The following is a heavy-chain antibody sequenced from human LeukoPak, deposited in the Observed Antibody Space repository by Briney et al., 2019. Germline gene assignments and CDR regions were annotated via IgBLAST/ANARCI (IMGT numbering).Heavy chain of an antibody. J-gene: IGHJ6*04. CDR3: ARGTSGSGSYGYYGMDV. CDR1: GYTFTSYA. V-gene: IGHV1-3*01. CDR2: INAGNGNT. Sequence: GASVKVSCKASGYTFTSYAMHWVRQAPGQRHEWMGWINAGNGNTKYSQKFQGRVTITRDTSASTAYMELSSLRSEDTAVYYCARGTSGSGSYGYYGMDVWGKGTTVTVSS. D-gene: IGHD3-10*01.